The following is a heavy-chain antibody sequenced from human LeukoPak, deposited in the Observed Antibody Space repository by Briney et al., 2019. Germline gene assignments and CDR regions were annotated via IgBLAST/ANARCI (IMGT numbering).Heavy chain of an antibody. CDR2: IYPGDSDT. CDR3: ARHGRWLPAALDY. CDR1: GYRFTSYW. V-gene: IGHV5-51*01. D-gene: IGHD3-22*01. J-gene: IGHJ4*02. Sequence: GESLKISCKGSGYRFTSYWIGWVRQMPGKGLEWMGIIYPGDSDTRYSPSCQGQVTISADKSISTAYLQWSSLKASDTAMYYCARHGRWLPAALDYWGQGTLVTVSS.